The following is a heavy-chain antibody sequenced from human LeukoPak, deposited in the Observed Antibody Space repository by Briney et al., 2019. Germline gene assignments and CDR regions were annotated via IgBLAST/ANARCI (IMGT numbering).Heavy chain of an antibody. V-gene: IGHV3-43*01. CDR3: AKDLGYCSSPVF. Sequence: GRSLRLSCAASGFTFDDYAMHWVRHAPGKVLVWVCLISSDGTIYYANSVRGRFTISRANTKDSLTLQMNSLRTEHTALYYCAKDLGYCSSPVFWGQGTLVTVSS. J-gene: IGHJ4*02. D-gene: IGHD2-2*01. CDR1: GFTFDDYA. CDR2: ISSDGTI.